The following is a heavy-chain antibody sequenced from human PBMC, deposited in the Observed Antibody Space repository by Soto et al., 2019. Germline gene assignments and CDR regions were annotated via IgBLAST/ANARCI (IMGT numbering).Heavy chain of an antibody. CDR3: ARDLRCCGMGV. CDR1: DASRRGYA. V-gene: IGHV4-59*01. CDR2: IFYTGNA. D-gene: IGHD3-9*01. Sequence: PSEPLSLSCTVSDASRRGYAWTWMRQSPGKGLEWLGNIFYTGNANLNPSLRSRLNISVDTAKNKFFLTLTSVTAADTAVYYCARDLRCCGMGVWGQGTTVTVSS. J-gene: IGHJ6*02.